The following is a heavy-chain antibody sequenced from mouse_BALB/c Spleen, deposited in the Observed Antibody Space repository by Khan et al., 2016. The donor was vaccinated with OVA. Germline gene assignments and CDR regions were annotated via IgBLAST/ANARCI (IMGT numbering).Heavy chain of an antibody. D-gene: IGHD1-2*01. CDR1: GYSITSGYG. J-gene: IGHJ2*01. CDR2: ISYSGST. Sequence: EVQLQESGPGLVKPSQSLSLTCTVTGYSITSGYGWNWIRQFPGNKLEWMGYISYSGSTNYNPSLNSRISVTRDTSKNQFFLQLKSVTTEDTATYYCARTARITYWGQGTTVTVSS. CDR3: ARTARITY. V-gene: IGHV3-2*02.